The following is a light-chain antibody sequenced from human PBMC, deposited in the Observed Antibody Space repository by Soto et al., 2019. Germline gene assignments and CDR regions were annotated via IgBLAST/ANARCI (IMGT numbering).Light chain of an antibody. CDR2: GNS. V-gene: IGLV1-40*01. J-gene: IGLJ2*01. Sequence: QSVLTQPPSVSGAPGQRVTISCTGSSSNIGATYDVPWYQQLPGTAPKLLIYGNSNRPSGVPDRFSGSKSGTSASLAITGLQAADEADYYCQSYDSSLSGSVFGEGTNVTVL. CDR1: SSNIGATYD. CDR3: QSYDSSLSGSV.